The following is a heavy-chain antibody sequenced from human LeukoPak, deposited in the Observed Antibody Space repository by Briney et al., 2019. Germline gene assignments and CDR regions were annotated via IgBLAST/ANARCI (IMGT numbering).Heavy chain of an antibody. CDR1: GGSISSYY. J-gene: IGHJ4*02. CDR3: ARVNYDFWSGYYSLVGHYFDY. Sequence: SETLSLTCTVSGGSISSYYWSWIRQPPGKGLEWIGYIYYSGSTNYNPSLKSRVTISVDTSKNQFSLKLSSVTAADTAVYYCARVNYDFWSGYYSLVGHYFDYWGQGTLVTVSS. V-gene: IGHV4-59*01. D-gene: IGHD3-3*01. CDR2: IYYSGST.